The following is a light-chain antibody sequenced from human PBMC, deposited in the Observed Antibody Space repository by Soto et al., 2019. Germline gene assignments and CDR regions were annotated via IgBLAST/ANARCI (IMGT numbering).Light chain of an antibody. CDR2: KAS. Sequence: DIQMTQSPSTLSASVGDRVTITCRASQSISIWLAWYQKKPGKAPKLLIYKASTLKSGVPSRFSGSGSGTEFTLTISSLQPDDFATYYCQHYNSYSEAFGQGTKVDIK. CDR1: QSISIW. J-gene: IGKJ1*01. V-gene: IGKV1-5*03. CDR3: QHYNSYSEA.